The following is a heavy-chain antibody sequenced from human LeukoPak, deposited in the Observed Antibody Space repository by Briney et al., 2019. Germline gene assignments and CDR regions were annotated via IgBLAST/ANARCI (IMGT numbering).Heavy chain of an antibody. CDR2: IYYSGST. CDR3: ARGGWYYDR. Sequence: SSETLSLTCTVSGGSISSYYWSWIRQPPGKGLEWIGYIYYSGSTKYNPSLKSRVTISVDTSKNQFSLKLSSVTAADTAVYYCARGGWYYDRWGQGTLVTVSS. V-gene: IGHV4-59*01. CDR1: GGSISSYY. J-gene: IGHJ5*02. D-gene: IGHD6-19*01.